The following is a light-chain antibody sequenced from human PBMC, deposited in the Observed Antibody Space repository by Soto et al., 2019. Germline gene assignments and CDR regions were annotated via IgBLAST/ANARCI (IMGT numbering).Light chain of an antibody. CDR3: QQNDNLRWT. V-gene: IGKV1-33*01. CDR1: QDISTF. Sequence: DIQLTQSPSSLSASVGDGVTMTFHASQDISTFLNWYQQKPGKAPNLLIYDASELQTGVPSRFSGSGSGTDFTFTINSLQPEDIATYYCQQNDNLRWTFGQGTKVDIK. J-gene: IGKJ1*01. CDR2: DAS.